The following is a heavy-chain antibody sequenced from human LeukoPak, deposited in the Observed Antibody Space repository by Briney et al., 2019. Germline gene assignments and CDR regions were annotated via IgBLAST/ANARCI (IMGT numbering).Heavy chain of an antibody. D-gene: IGHD4-17*01. CDR2: IGGSGEDT. J-gene: IGHJ5*02. CDR3: IVFGDSNH. CDR1: GFTFDNYA. Sequence: GGSLRLSCAASGFTFDNYAMSWVRQTPGKGLEWVSAIGGSGEDTSYADSVKGRFTVSRDNSKSTLYLQMNSLRAEDTAVYYCIVFGDSNHWGQGTLVTVSS. V-gene: IGHV3-23*01.